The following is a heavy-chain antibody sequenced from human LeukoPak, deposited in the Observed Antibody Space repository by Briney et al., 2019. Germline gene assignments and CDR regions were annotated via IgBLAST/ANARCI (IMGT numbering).Heavy chain of an antibody. J-gene: IGHJ4*02. CDR3: ARVHSSAWVFDY. D-gene: IGHD6-25*01. Sequence: GSLRLSCAASGFTFSSYWMHWVRQAPGKGLVWVSRINSDGSSTSYADSVKGRFTISRDNAKNSLYLQMNSLRAEDTAVYYCARVHSSAWVFDYWGQGTLVTVSS. CDR1: GFTFSSYW. CDR2: INSDGSST. V-gene: IGHV3-74*01.